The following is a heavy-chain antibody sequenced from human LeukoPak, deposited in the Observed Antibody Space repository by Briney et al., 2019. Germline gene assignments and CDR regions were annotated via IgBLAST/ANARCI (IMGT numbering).Heavy chain of an antibody. J-gene: IGHJ3*02. V-gene: IGHV4-59*01. CDR2: IYYSGNA. D-gene: IGHD5-18*01. CDR1: GDSINGFY. Sequence: SETLSLTCTVSGDSINGFYWNWIRQPPGKVLEWIGYIYYSGNANYNPSLKSRVTMSVDTSTNQFSLKLSSVTAADTAVYYCASSKTPWIQLWFFDIWGQGTMVTVSS. CDR3: ASSKTPWIQLWFFDI.